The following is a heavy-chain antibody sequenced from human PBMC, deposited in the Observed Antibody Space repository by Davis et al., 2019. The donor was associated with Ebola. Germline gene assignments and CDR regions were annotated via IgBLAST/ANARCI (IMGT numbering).Heavy chain of an antibody. CDR1: VITFSSYA. Sequence: GESLKISCADSVITFSSYAMTWVRQAPGKGLEWVSAISGSGGTTYYAGSVKGRFTVSRDNSKKTMYLQMNSLRAEDTAVYYCARSGLSFGMVKYHYGMDVWGKGTTVTVSS. D-gene: IGHD3-3*01. J-gene: IGHJ6*04. CDR2: ISGSGGTT. CDR3: ARSGLSFGMVKYHYGMDV. V-gene: IGHV3-23*01.